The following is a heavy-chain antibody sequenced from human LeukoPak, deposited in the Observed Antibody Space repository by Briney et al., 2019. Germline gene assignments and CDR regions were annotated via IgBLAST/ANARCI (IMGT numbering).Heavy chain of an antibody. J-gene: IGHJ4*02. CDR2: ISGSGAGT. CDR1: GFTFSSYA. V-gene: IGHV3-23*01. CDR3: AKDGYCSGVSCYSDY. Sequence: AGGSLRLSCAASGFTFSSYAMSWVRQAPGKGLEWVSAISGSGAGTYYPDSVKGRFTISRDNSKNTLFLQMNSLRAEDTAVYYCAKDGYCSGVSCYSDYWGQGTLVTVSS. D-gene: IGHD2-15*01.